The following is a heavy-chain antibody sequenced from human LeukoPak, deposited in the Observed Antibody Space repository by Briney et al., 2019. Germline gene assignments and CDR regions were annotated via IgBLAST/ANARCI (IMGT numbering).Heavy chain of an antibody. J-gene: IGHJ5*02. CDR1: GYTFTGYY. Sequence: GASVKVSCKASGYTFTGYYMHWVRQAPGQGLEWMGWINPNSGGTNYAQKFQGRVTMTRDTSISTAYMELSRLRSDDTAVYYCARDYYGSGSPFDPWGQGTLVTVSS. CDR2: INPNSGGT. D-gene: IGHD3-10*01. V-gene: IGHV1-2*02. CDR3: ARDYYGSGSPFDP.